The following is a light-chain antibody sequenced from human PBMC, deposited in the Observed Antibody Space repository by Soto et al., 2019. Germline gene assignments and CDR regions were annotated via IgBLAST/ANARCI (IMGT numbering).Light chain of an antibody. CDR2: GAS. CDR3: QQYGSSPRT. V-gene: IGKV3-20*01. CDR1: QSVSSSY. Sequence: EIVLTQSPGTLSLSPGERATLSCRASQSVSSSYLAWYQQKPGQAPRLLIYGASSRATGIPDRFSGSGSGTDFTLTISILEPEDVAVYYCQQYGSSPRTFAQGTKVDIK. J-gene: IGKJ1*01.